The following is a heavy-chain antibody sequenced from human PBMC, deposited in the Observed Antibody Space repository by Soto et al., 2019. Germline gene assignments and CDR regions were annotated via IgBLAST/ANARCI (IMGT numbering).Heavy chain of an antibody. CDR3: AKDPGDSRLYWYFDL. D-gene: IGHD2-21*02. V-gene: IGHV3-30*18. CDR2: TSYDGSSI. J-gene: IGHJ2*01. Sequence: QVQLVESGGGVVQPGTSLRLSCEASGFAFNKFGMHWVRQAPGKGLEWVGVTSYDGSSIFYADVVKGRFTISRDNSKNTVFLQMNTLRAEDTAVYYCAKDPGDSRLYWYFDLWGRGTLVTVSS. CDR1: GFAFNKFG.